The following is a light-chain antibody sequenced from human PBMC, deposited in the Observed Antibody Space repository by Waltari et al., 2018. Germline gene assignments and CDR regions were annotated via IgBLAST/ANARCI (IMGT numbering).Light chain of an antibody. CDR1: QSVSRA. Sequence: LSSSPGESVTLSCRASQSVSRALAWYQQKPGQAPRLLIFGASSGSETDFSLTISRLEPEDFAVYYCQHYVRLPATFGRGTKVEIK. J-gene: IGKJ1*01. CDR3: QHYVRLPAT. CDR2: GAS. V-gene: IGKV3-20*01.